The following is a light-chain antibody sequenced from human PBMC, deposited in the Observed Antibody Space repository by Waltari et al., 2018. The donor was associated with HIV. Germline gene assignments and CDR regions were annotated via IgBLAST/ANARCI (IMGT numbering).Light chain of an antibody. J-gene: IGLJ2*01. CDR2: DNS. CDR3: ATWADRSSGPVV. V-gene: IGLV1-40*01. Sequence: QSVLTQPPSVSGAPGQRVTISCTGSSSNIGAGYDIHWYQQLPGTAPKLLIYDNSNRPSGVPDRFSGSKSGTSASLAISGLRSGDEADYYCATWADRSSGPVVFGGGTKVTVL. CDR1: SSNIGAGYD.